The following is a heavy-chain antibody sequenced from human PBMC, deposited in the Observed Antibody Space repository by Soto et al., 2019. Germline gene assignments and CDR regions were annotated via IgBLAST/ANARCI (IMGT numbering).Heavy chain of an antibody. CDR1: GFTFSSYS. Sequence: QLRLVQSGGGVVQPGRSLRLSCTTYGFTFSSYSLHWVRQAPGKGLEWVALISYDGSNQYYADSVKGRFTVSRDDSKSTLFLQMSSLTAEDTSVYYCARTFSSTWLVTRYWGQGTLVTVSS. CDR3: ARTFSSTWLVTRY. CDR2: ISYDGSNQ. J-gene: IGHJ4*02. V-gene: IGHV3-30-3*01. D-gene: IGHD6-13*01.